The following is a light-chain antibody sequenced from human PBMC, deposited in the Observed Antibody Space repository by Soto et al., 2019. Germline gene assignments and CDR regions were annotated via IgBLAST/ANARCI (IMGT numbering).Light chain of an antibody. V-gene: IGKV1-12*01. CDR1: QGVSNW. CDR2: AAS. J-gene: IGKJ2*01. CDR3: QQANSFPYT. Sequence: DIQMTQSPSSVSASVGDRVTITCRASQGVSNWLAWYQQKPGKASKLLIYAASTLRSGVPSRFRGSGSGTDFTFTISSLQPEDFATYYCQQANSFPYTFGQGTKVDIK.